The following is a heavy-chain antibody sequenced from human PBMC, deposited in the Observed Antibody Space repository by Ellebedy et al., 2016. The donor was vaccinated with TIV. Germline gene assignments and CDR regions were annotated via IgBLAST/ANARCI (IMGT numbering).Heavy chain of an antibody. V-gene: IGHV3-74*01. CDR1: GFTLSGYY. CDR2: INTDGSSS. J-gene: IGHJ4*02. D-gene: IGHD3-9*01. Sequence: PGGSLRLSCVASGFTLSGYYMNWVRQVTGTGLVWVARINTDGSSSNYADSVEGRFTFSRDNAKKTLYLEMSGLRVEDTAVYYCARESVRYFDWDSWGQGTLVTV. CDR3: ARESVRYFDWDS.